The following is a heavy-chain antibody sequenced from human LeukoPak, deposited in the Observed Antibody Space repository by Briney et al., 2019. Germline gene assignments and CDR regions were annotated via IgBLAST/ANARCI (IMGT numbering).Heavy chain of an antibody. CDR2: ISGSGGGT. D-gene: IGHD4-17*01. CDR3: ARVKALALVTTFDY. Sequence: GGSLRLSCAASGFTFSSYAMSWVRQAPGKGLEWVSAISGSGGGTYYAGSVKGLFTISRDNSKNTLYLQMNSLRPEDTAVYYCARVKALALVTTFDYWGQGTLVTVSS. V-gene: IGHV3-23*01. J-gene: IGHJ4*02. CDR1: GFTFSSYA.